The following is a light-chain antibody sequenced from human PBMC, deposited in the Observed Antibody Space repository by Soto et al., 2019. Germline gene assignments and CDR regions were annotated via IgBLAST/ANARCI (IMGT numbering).Light chain of an antibody. CDR1: SSYVGGYNY. V-gene: IGLV2-14*03. CDR2: DVS. J-gene: IGLJ2*01. Sequence: QSALTQPASVSGSPGQSITISCTGTSSYVGGYNYVSWYQQHPGKAPKLMIYDVSNRPSGVSNRFSGSKSGNTASLTISGLQAEDEADYYCSSYTSSSALGVFGGGTQLTVL. CDR3: SSYTSSSALGV.